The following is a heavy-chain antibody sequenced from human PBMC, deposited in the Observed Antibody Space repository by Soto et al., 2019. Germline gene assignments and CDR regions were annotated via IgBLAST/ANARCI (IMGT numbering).Heavy chain of an antibody. J-gene: IGHJ4*02. Sequence: EVQLLESGGGLVQPGGSLRLSCAASGFTFSSYAMSWVRQAPGKGLDWVSAISGSGGSTYYADSVKGRFTISRDNSKNTLCLQLNSLTAEDTAVYYCAKDVPDYGASADYCGQGTLVTVSS. D-gene: IGHD4-17*01. CDR1: GFTFSSYA. CDR2: ISGSGGST. V-gene: IGHV3-23*01. CDR3: AKDVPDYGASADY.